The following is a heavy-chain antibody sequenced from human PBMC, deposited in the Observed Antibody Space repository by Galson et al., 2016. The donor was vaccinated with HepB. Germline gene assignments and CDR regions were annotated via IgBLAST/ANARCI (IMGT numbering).Heavy chain of an antibody. CDR3: AKNLNYDIMTGYYANWYFDL. J-gene: IGHJ2*01. Sequence: SLRLSCAASGFTFTSHWMHWVRQAPGKGLVWVSRINDDGRSTIYADSVTGRFAISRDNSKKTLYLQMNSLRAEDTAVYYCAKNLNYDIMTGYYANWYFDLWGRGTLVTVSS. CDR2: INDDGRST. V-gene: IGHV3-74*01. D-gene: IGHD3-9*01. CDR1: GFTFTSHW.